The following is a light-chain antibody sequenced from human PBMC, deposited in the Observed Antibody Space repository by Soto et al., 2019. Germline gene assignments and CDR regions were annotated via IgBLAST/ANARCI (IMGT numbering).Light chain of an antibody. J-gene: IGLJ2*01. CDR2: ENN. Sequence: QSVLTQPPSVSAAPGQKVTISCSGSSSNIGNNYVSWYQQLPGTAPKLLIYENNKRPSGIPDRFSGSKSGTSATLGITGLQTGDEADYYCGTWDSSLSAYVVFGGGTKLT. CDR3: GTWDSSLSAYVV. CDR1: SSNIGNNY. V-gene: IGLV1-51*02.